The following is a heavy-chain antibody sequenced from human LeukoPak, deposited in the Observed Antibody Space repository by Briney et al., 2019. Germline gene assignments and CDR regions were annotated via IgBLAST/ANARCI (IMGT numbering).Heavy chain of an antibody. CDR2: INHSGST. V-gene: IGHV4-34*01. CDR1: GFTFTNYW. D-gene: IGHD3-3*01. Sequence: GSLRLSCAASGFTFTNYWMSWVRQAPGKGLEWIGEINHSGSTNYNPSLKSRVTISVDTSKNQFSLKLSSVTAADTAVYYCARGTRITIFGVVTPPDYWGQGTLVTVSS. J-gene: IGHJ4*02. CDR3: ARGTRITIFGVVTPPDY.